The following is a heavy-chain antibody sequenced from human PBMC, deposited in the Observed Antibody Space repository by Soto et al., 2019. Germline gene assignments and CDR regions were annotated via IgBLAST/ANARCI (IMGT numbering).Heavy chain of an antibody. J-gene: IGHJ6*02. CDR3: ARGSKTAYYYGSYGMDV. D-gene: IGHD3-10*01. Sequence: GGSLRLSCAASGFTFSSYAMHWVRQAPGKGLEWVAVISYDGSNKYYADSVKGRFTISRDNSKNTLYLQMNSLRAEDTAVYYCARGSKTAYYYGSYGMDVWGQGTTVTVSS. CDR2: ISYDGSNK. V-gene: IGHV3-30-3*01. CDR1: GFTFSSYA.